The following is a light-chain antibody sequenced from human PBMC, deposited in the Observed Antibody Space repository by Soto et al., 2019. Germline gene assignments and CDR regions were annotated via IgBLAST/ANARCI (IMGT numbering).Light chain of an antibody. CDR1: QGISSY. V-gene: IGKV1-9*01. CDR3: QQINSFPVT. Sequence: DIQLTQSPSFLSASVGDRVTITCRASQGISSYLAWYQQRPGKAPKLLIYDASTLQSGVPSGFSGSGSGTEFTLTISSLQPEDFATYYCQQINSFPVTFGGGTKVEIK. CDR2: DAS. J-gene: IGKJ4*01.